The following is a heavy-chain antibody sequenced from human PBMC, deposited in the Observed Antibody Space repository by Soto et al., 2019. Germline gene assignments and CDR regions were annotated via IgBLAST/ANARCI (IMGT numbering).Heavy chain of an antibody. CDR1: GATISGFD. V-gene: IGHV4-4*07. CDR3: VRDGTKTLRDWFDP. D-gene: IGHD1-1*01. J-gene: IGHJ5*02. Sequence: PSETLYLTCTVSGATISGFDWSWIRKSAGKGLEWIGRIYATGTTDYNPSLKSRVMMSVDTSKKQFSLKLRSVTAADTAVYYCVRDGTKTLRDWFDPWGQGISVTVSS. CDR2: IYATGTT.